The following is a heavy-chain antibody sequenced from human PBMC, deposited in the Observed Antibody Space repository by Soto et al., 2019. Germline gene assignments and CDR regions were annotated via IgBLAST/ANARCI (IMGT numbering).Heavy chain of an antibody. V-gene: IGHV3-30-3*01. CDR3: ARDRTITMVRGVTTEGPPPNWFDP. Sequence: GGSLRLSCAASGFTFSSYAMHWVRQAPGKGLEWVAVISYDGSNKYYADSVKGRFTISRDNSKNTLYLQMNSLRAEDTAVYYCARDRTITMVRGVTTEGPPPNWFDPWGQGTLVTVSS. CDR2: ISYDGSNK. J-gene: IGHJ5*02. D-gene: IGHD3-10*01. CDR1: GFTFSSYA.